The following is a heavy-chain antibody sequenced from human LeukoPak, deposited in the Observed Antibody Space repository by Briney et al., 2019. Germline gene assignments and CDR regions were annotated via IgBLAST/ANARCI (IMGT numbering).Heavy chain of an antibody. CDR1: GFTVTTNS. Sequence: VGSLRLSCAVSGFTVTTNSISWVRQAPGKRLKWVSVIYSGGSTYYADSVKSRFTTSRDYSKNTLYLQMNSLRAEDTAVYYCVRDPGGWGNFDYWGQGTLVTVSS. V-gene: IGHV3-66*01. CDR3: VRDPGGWGNFDY. CDR2: IYSGGST. J-gene: IGHJ4*02. D-gene: IGHD6-19*01.